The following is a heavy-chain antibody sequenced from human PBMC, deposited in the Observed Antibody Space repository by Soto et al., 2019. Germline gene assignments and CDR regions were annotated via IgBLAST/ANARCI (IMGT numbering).Heavy chain of an antibody. Sequence: QPGGSLRLSCAGSGFTFRNYAMSWVRQAPGKGLEWVSGISGSGAGTYYGDSVKGRFTVSRDNSKNTLYLQMNSLRAEDTAEYYCAKESMTDEYYYHYGMDVWGQGTTVTVSS. V-gene: IGHV3-23*01. D-gene: IGHD3-22*01. CDR2: ISGSGAGT. CDR3: AKESMTDEYYYHYGMDV. J-gene: IGHJ6*02. CDR1: GFTFRNYA.